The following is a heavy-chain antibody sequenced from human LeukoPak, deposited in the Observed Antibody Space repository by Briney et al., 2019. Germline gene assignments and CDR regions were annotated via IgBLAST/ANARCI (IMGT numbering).Heavy chain of an antibody. CDR1: GGSIGSFF. V-gene: IGHV4-59*13. CDR3: ARSRGGYGDYGSWFDP. CDR2: IHYSGST. J-gene: IGHJ5*02. Sequence: SETLSLTCTVSGGSIGSFFWSWIRQPPGKALEWIGYIHYSGSTKYNPSLKSRVTISVDTPENQFSLTLNSVTAADTAVYYCARSRGGYGDYGSWFDPWGQGILVTVSS. D-gene: IGHD3-16*01.